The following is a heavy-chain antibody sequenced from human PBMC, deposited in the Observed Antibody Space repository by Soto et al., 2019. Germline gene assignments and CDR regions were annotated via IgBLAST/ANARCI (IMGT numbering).Heavy chain of an antibody. Sequence: PSETLSLTCTVSGGSMSSSSYYWGWIRQPPGTGLEWVGSIYYSGSSYYNPSLKSRVAISVDTSKNQFSLRLSSVTAADTAVYYCARHDRQGSTYYVFWSGYYPFDYWGQGTLVTVS. D-gene: IGHD3-3*01. CDR3: ARHDRQGSTYYVFWSGYYPFDY. J-gene: IGHJ4*02. CDR2: IYYSGSS. V-gene: IGHV4-39*01. CDR1: GGSMSSSSYY.